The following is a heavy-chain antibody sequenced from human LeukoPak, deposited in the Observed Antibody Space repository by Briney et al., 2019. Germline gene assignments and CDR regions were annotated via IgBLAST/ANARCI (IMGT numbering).Heavy chain of an antibody. Sequence: GASVKVSCKASGYTFTGYYIHWVRQAPGQGLEWMGWMNPTSGGTNCAEKFQGRVTMTRDTSIITAYMELSSMRSDDTAVYYCAREGCHRPAWFDPWGQGTLVTVSS. J-gene: IGHJ5*02. V-gene: IGHV1-2*02. CDR3: AREGCHRPAWFDP. CDR1: GYTFTGYY. CDR2: MNPTSGGT.